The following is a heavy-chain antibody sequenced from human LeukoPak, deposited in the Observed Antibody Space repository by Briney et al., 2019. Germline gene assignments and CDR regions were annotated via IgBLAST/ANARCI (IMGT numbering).Heavy chain of an antibody. V-gene: IGHV4-30-4*01. Sequence: SQTLSLTCTVSGGSISSGDCYWSWIRQPPGKGLEWIGYIYYSGSTYYNPSLKSRVTISVDTSKNQFSLKLSSVTAADTAVYYCARYYYDSSGDYYFDYWGQGTLVTVSS. CDR3: ARYYYDSSGDYYFDY. J-gene: IGHJ4*02. CDR1: GGSISSGDCY. CDR2: IYYSGST. D-gene: IGHD3-22*01.